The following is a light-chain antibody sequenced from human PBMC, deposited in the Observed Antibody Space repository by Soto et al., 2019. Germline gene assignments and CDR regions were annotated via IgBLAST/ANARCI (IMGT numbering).Light chain of an antibody. V-gene: IGKV1-27*01. CDR2: HTS. CDR1: QGISSY. CDR3: QKYDSAQYT. J-gene: IGKJ2*01. Sequence: DIQMTQSPSSLSASVGDRVTITCRASQGISSYLAWYQQKPGKGPKLLIFHTSTLESGVPSRFSGSGSGTDFTLTISSLQPEDFATYYCQKYDSAQYTFGQGTRLDIK.